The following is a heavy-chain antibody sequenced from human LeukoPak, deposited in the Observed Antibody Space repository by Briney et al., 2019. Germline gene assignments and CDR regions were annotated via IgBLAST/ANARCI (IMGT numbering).Heavy chain of an antibody. V-gene: IGHV3-23*01. CDR1: GFTFSSYA. J-gene: IGHJ3*02. D-gene: IGHD2-2*01. Sequence: GGSLRLSCAASGFTFSSYAMSWVRQAPGKGLEWVSAISGSGGSTYYADSVKGRFTISRDNSKNTLYLQMNSLRVEDTAVYYCVKDMIEAVPAAPDAFDIWGQGTMVTVSP. CDR2: ISGSGGST. CDR3: VKDMIEAVPAAPDAFDI.